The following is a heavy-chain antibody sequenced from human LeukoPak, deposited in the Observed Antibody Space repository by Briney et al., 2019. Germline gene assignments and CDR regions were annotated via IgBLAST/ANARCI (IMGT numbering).Heavy chain of an antibody. CDR1: GFTFSGYG. CDR3: AKDGSSGWSRMGSGIWYFDY. CDR2: ISYDGSNK. V-gene: IGHV3-30*18. Sequence: GGSLRLSCAASGFTFSGYGMHWVRQAPGKGLEWVAVISYDGSNKYYADSVKGRFTISRDNSKNTLYLQMNSLRAEDTAVYYCAKDGSSGWSRMGSGIWYFDYWGQGTLVTVSS. D-gene: IGHD6-19*01. J-gene: IGHJ4*02.